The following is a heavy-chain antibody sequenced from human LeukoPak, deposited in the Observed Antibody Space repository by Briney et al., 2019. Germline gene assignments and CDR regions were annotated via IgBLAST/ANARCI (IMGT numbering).Heavy chain of an antibody. CDR2: INTISTYI. V-gene: IGHV3-21*01. Sequence: GGSLRLSCAASGFTFSSHAMNWVRQAPGKGLEWVSSINTISTYIYYADSLKGRFTISRDNAKNSLYLQMNSLRAEDTAVYYCARLVEGSGRYYFDYWGQGTLVTVSS. J-gene: IGHJ4*02. CDR3: ARLVEGSGRYYFDY. D-gene: IGHD6-19*01. CDR1: GFTFSSHA.